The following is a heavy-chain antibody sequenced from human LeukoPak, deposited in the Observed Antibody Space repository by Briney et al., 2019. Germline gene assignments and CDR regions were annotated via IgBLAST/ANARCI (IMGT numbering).Heavy chain of an antibody. CDR3: ARGIMITFGGSLDY. CDR2: INSDGSST. V-gene: IGHV3-74*01. Sequence: PGGSLRLSCAASGFTFSSYWMHWVRQAPGKGLVWVSRINSDGSSTSYADSVEGRFTISRDNAKNTLYLQMNSLRAEDTAVYYCARGIMITFGGSLDYWGQGTLVTVSS. CDR1: GFTFSSYW. D-gene: IGHD3-16*01. J-gene: IGHJ4*02.